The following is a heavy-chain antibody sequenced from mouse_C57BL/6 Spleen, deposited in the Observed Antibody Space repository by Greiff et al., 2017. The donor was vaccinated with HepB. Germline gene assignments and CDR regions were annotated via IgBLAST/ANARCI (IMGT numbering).Heavy chain of an antibody. CDR3: ARGLRGYGNPFGY. V-gene: IGHV1-42*01. CDR2: INPSTGGT. CDR1: GYSFTGYY. J-gene: IGHJ2*01. Sequence: VHVKQSGPELVKPGASVKISCKASGYSFTGYYMNWVKQSPEKSLEWIGEINPSTGGTTYNQKFKAKATLTVDKSSSTAYMQLKSLTSEDSAVYYCARGLRGYGNPFGYWGQGTTLTVSS. D-gene: IGHD2-1*01.